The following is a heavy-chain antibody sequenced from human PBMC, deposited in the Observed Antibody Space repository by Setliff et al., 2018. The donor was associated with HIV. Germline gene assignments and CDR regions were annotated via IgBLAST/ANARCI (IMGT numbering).Heavy chain of an antibody. D-gene: IGHD5-18*01. CDR1: GFTPSDYY. J-gene: IGHJ4*02. V-gene: IGHV3-11*01. Sequence: LRLSCEGSGFTPSDYYMNWIRQAPGKGLEWISYISSTGSARHYADSVQGRFSISRDNAKKSLYLQMNNLRAEDSAVYYCAGTLPQYTNLFDYWGQGTLVTVSS. CDR3: AGTLPQYTNLFDY. CDR2: ISSTGSAR.